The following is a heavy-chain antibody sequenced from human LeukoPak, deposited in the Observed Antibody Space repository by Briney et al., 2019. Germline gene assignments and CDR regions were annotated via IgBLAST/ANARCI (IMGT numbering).Heavy chain of an antibody. D-gene: IGHD3-10*01. V-gene: IGHV1-24*01. Sequence: ASVKVSCKVSGYTVTEVALQWVRQAPGKGLEWMGGYDPEDDKTICAQRFQGRVTLTEDSSTHTAYLGLSGLRSEDTAVYYCTGLTEAGFQPWGQGTLVSVSS. CDR2: YDPEDDKT. CDR3: TGLTEAGFQP. J-gene: IGHJ1*01. CDR1: GYTVTEVA.